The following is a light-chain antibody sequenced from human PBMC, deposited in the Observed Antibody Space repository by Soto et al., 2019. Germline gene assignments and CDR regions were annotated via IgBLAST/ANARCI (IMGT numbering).Light chain of an antibody. V-gene: IGKV1-5*03. CDR2: KAS. J-gene: IGKJ4*01. Sequence: DIQMTQSPSTLSASVGDRVTITCRASQSVSSWLAWYQQKPGKVPKLLIYKASTLQSGVPSRFSGSGSGTEFTLTISSLQPDDFAAYYCQQYKSNPLTCGGGTKVEIK. CDR1: QSVSSW. CDR3: QQYKSNPLT.